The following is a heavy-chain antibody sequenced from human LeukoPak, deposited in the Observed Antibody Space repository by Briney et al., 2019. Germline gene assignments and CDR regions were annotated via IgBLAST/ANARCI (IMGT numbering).Heavy chain of an antibody. V-gene: IGHV3-49*04. CDR3: TRDTLAFKLVSNWFDP. CDR1: GFTFGDYA. J-gene: IGHJ5*02. CDR2: IRSKAYGGTT. D-gene: IGHD3-3*02. Sequence: GGSLRLSCTASGFTFGDYAMSWVRQAPGKGLEWVGFIRSKAYGGTTEYAASVKGRFTISRDDSKSIAYLQMSSLKTEDTAVYYCTRDTLAFKLVSNWFDPWGQGTLVTVSS.